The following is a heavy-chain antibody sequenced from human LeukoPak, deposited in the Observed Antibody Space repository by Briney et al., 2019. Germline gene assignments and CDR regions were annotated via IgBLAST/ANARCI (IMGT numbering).Heavy chain of an antibody. CDR3: ARHRSKWLQSSFDY. V-gene: IGHV4-39*01. CDR1: EFSVGSNY. J-gene: IGHJ4*02. Sequence: GSLRLSCAASEFSVGSNYMTWIRQPPGKGLEWIGSIFYSGNTYDNPSLKSRVTISVDTSKNQFSLKLNSVTAADTAVYYCARHRSKWLQSSFDYWGQGTLVTVSS. D-gene: IGHD5-24*01. CDR2: IFYSGNT.